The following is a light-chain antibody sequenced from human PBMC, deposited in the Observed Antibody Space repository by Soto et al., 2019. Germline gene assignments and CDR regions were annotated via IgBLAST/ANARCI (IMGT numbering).Light chain of an antibody. CDR2: GAS. V-gene: IGKV3-20*01. CDR3: HQYGSSRT. Sequence: EIVLTQSPGTLSLSPGERATLSCRASQSVTSSYLAWYQQKAGQAPRLLMYGASSRATGIPDRFSGSGAGTDVTITISRLEPENCAWYYCHQYGSSRTFGQGTNVEIK. J-gene: IGKJ1*01. CDR1: QSVTSSY.